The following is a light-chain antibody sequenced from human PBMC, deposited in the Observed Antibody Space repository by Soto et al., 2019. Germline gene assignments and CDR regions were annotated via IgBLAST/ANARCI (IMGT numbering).Light chain of an antibody. Sequence: QSALTQPASVSRSPGQSITISCTGTSSDIGYYNYVSWYQQHPGKAPKLMIYGVINRPSGISNRFSGSKSGNTASLTISGLQADDEADYYCSSYTTTSSYVFGTGTKVTVL. CDR2: GVI. CDR3: SSYTTTSSYV. CDR1: SSDIGYYNY. V-gene: IGLV2-14*01. J-gene: IGLJ1*01.